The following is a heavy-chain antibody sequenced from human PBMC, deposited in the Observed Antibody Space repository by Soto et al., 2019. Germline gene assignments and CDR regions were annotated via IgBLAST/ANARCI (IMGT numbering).Heavy chain of an antibody. J-gene: IGHJ3*02. Sequence: QVQLVESGGGVVQPGRSLRLSCAASGFTFSSYGMHWVRQAPGKGLEWVAVISYDGSNKYYADSVKGRFTISRDNSKNTLYLQMNSLRGEDTAVYYCARPYSSGWYGDDAFDIWGQGTMVTVSS. CDR1: GFTFSSYG. CDR3: ARPYSSGWYGDDAFDI. V-gene: IGHV3-30*03. CDR2: ISYDGSNK. D-gene: IGHD6-19*01.